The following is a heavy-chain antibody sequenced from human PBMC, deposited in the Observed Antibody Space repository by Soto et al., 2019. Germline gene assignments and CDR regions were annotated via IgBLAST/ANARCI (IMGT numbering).Heavy chain of an antibody. Sequence: ELQLVQSGAEVKKPGESLKISCKDSGNNFVRHWVGWVRQMPGKGLEWIGIIFPDDSDTTYSPSAQGQVIISADKSISTAYLQWSSLKTSDTAIYYCARRGYCSGGSCWDTWGQGTLVTVSS. CDR2: IFPDDSDT. V-gene: IGHV5-51*03. CDR1: GNNFVRHW. CDR3: ARRGYCSGGSCWDT. D-gene: IGHD2-15*01. J-gene: IGHJ4*02.